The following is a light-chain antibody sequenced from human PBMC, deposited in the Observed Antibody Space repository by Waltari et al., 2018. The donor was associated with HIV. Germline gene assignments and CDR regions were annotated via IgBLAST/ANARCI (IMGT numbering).Light chain of an antibody. CDR2: WAS. CDR1: QSVLYVSNNKNY. CDR3: QQYYRSPFS. V-gene: IGKV4-1*01. Sequence: DIVMTPSPHSLAVSLGARATINCKSSQSVLYVSNNKNYLAWYQQKPGQPPKLLIYWASLRQSGVPDRFSGGGSGTDFTLTISSLQAEDVATYYCQQYYRSPFSFGQGTKLE. J-gene: IGKJ2*03.